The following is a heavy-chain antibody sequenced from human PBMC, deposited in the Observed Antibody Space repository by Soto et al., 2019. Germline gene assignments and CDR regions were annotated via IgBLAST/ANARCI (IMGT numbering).Heavy chain of an antibody. J-gene: IGHJ3*02. V-gene: IGHV3-30-3*01. CDR2: ISYDGSNK. CDR3: ARDAKDIVVVPAAIADTRRSAFDI. CDR1: GFTFSSYA. Sequence: GGSLRLSCAASGFTFSSYAMHWVRQAPGKGLEWVAVISYDGSNKYYADSVKGRFTISRDNSKNTLYLQMNSLRAEDTAVYYCARDAKDIVVVPAAIADTRRSAFDIWGQGTMVTVSS. D-gene: IGHD2-2*01.